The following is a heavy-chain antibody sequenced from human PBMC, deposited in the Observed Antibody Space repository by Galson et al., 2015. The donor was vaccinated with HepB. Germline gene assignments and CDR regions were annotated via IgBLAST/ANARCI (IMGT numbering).Heavy chain of an antibody. V-gene: IGHV3-66*01. CDR3: ARGRLTYYMDV. J-gene: IGHJ6*03. Sequence: SLRLSCAASGFTVSSNYMSWVRQAPGKGLEWVSVIYSGGSTYYADSVKGRFTISRGNSKNTLYLQMNSLRAEDTAVYYCARGRLTYYMDVWDKGTTVTVSS. CDR1: GFTVSSNY. CDR2: IYSGGST.